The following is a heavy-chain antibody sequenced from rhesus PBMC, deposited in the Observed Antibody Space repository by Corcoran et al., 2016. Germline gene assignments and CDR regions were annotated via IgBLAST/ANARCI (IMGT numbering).Heavy chain of an antibody. V-gene: IGHV2-174*01. CDR3: ARARRWLAVNYFDY. CDR1: GFSLTTSGRG. J-gene: IGHJ4*01. CDR2: IYWDDDK. D-gene: IGHD6-37*01. Sequence: QVTLKESGPALVKPTQTLTLTCTFSGFSLTTSGRGVGWIRQPPGKALDWLALIYWDDDKRYSTSLKSRLTIAKDTSKNQVVLTMTNMDPVDTATYYCARARRWLAVNYFDYWGQGVLVTVSS.